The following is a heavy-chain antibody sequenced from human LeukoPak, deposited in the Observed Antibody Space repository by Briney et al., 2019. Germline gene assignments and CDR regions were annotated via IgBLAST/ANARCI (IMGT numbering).Heavy chain of an antibody. D-gene: IGHD4-17*01. V-gene: IGHV3-74*01. CDR3: ARGVYGAPRSTFDI. CDR1: GFTFSSYW. Sequence: GGSLRLSCAASGFTFSSYWMHWVRQAPGKGLVWVSNINSDGSTTTYADSVKGRFTISRDNAENTLYLQMNSLRAEDTAVYYCARGVYGAPRSTFDIWGQGTMVTVSS. J-gene: IGHJ3*02. CDR2: INSDGSTT.